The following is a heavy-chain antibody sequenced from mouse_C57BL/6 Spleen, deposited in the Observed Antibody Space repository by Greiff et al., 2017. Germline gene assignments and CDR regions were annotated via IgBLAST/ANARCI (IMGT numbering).Heavy chain of an antibody. CDR2: IYPGSGNT. Sequence: VQLKQSGAELVRPGASVKLSCKASGYTFTDYYINWVKQRPGQGLEWIARIYPGSGNTYYNEKFKGKATLTAEKSSSTAYMQLSSLTSEDSAVYFCARDPGRDYFDYWGQGTTLTVSS. D-gene: IGHD4-1*01. CDR3: ARDPGRDYFDY. V-gene: IGHV1-76*01. CDR1: GYTFTDYY. J-gene: IGHJ2*01.